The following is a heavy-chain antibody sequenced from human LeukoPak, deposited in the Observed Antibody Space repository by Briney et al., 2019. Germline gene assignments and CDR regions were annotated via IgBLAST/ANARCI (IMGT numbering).Heavy chain of an antibody. CDR1: GGSVSSSSYY. CDR2: VFYSGST. CDR3: ARVSYSPGYYYMDV. Sequence: SETLSLTCTASGGSVSSSSYYWGWIRQPPGKGLEWIGTVFYSGSTNYNPSLKSRVTMSVDTSKNQFSLKLSSVTAADTAVYYCARVSYSPGYYYMDVWGKGTTVTVSS. V-gene: IGHV4-39*07. D-gene: IGHD2-8*01. J-gene: IGHJ6*03.